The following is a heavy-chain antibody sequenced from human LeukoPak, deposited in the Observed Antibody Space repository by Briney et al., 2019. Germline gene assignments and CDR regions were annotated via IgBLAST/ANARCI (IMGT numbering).Heavy chain of an antibody. Sequence: SETLSLTFAVYGGSFSGYYWSWIRQPPGKGLEWSGEINHGGSTNYNPSLKSRVTISVDTAKNQFSLKLSSVTAADTAVYYCARHRIVGATVWHRPYNWFDPWGQGTLVTVSS. V-gene: IGHV4-34*01. D-gene: IGHD1-26*01. CDR2: INHGGST. CDR3: ARHRIVGATVWHRPYNWFDP. J-gene: IGHJ5*02. CDR1: GGSFSGYY.